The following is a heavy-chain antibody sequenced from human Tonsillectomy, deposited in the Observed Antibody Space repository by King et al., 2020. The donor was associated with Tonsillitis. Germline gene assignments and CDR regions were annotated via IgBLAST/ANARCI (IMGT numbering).Heavy chain of an antibody. CDR1: GVSFSSYT. CDR3: LLQSSHGNLDN. Sequence: QLVQSGGGLVQPGGSLRLSCSASGVSFSSYTMHWVRQSPGKGLEYVSAIAREGIDTRYADSLKGRFTISRDNSKSTVYLQMSSLTTEDTAVYFCLLQSSHGNLDNWGQGTLVTVSS. CDR2: IAREGIDT. V-gene: IGHV3-64D*06. D-gene: IGHD6-19*01. J-gene: IGHJ4*02.